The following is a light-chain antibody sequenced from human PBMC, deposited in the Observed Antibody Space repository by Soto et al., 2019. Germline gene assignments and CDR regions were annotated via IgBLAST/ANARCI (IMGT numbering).Light chain of an antibody. Sequence: QSVLTQPRSVSGSPGQSVTISCTGTSSDVSGYNYVSWYQQHPGKAPKLMIYDVSKRPSGVPDRFSGSKSGNTASLTISGLQAEDEADYYCCSYAGSYTPRYVFGTGTKVTVL. V-gene: IGLV2-11*01. CDR3: CSYAGSYTPRYV. CDR2: DVS. J-gene: IGLJ1*01. CDR1: SSDVSGYNY.